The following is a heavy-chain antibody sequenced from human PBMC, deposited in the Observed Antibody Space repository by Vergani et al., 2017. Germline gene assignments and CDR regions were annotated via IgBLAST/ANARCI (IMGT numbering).Heavy chain of an antibody. CDR1: GFVFSESP. CDR2: IRRRSEHYAT. V-gene: IGHV3-73*01. J-gene: IGHJ4*02. D-gene: IGHD3-10*01. Sequence: EVQLVESGGGLVQPGRSLRLSCAASGFVFSESPIHWVRQVPGKGLEWLGHIRRRSEHYATAYGPSLIGRATISRDDSTNTAYLQLSSLGTDYTAIYFCSAQTQSCHDYWCQGTLVAVSS. CDR3: SAQTQSCHDY.